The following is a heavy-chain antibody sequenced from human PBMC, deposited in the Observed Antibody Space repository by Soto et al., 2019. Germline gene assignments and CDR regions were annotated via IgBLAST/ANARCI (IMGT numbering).Heavy chain of an antibody. Sequence: GGSLRLSCASSGFTFSSYAMSWVRQAPGKGLEWVSAISGIFGSTYYADSVKGRFTISRDNSKNTLYLQMNSLRAEDTAVYYCAKTNFEVWGSSWYFTPTQRGETYWYFDLWGRGTLVTVSS. CDR2: ISGIFGST. V-gene: IGHV3-23*01. CDR3: AKTNFEVWGSSWYFTPTQRGETYWYFDL. D-gene: IGHD6-13*01. CDR1: GFTFSSYA. J-gene: IGHJ2*01.